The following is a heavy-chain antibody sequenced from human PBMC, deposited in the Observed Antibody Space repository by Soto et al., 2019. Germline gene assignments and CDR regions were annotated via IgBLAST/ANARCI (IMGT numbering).Heavy chain of an antibody. CDR1: GFTFSSYS. J-gene: IGHJ4*02. V-gene: IGHV3-48*01. CDR3: ARDRNYGLFDY. D-gene: IGHD4-17*01. CDR2: ISSSSSTI. Sequence: EVQLVESGGGLVQPGGSLRLSCAASGFTFSSYSMNWVRQAPGKGLEWVSYISSSSSTIYYAESVKGRFTISRDNATNSLYLQMNSRRAEDTAVYYCARDRNYGLFDYWGQGTLVTVSS.